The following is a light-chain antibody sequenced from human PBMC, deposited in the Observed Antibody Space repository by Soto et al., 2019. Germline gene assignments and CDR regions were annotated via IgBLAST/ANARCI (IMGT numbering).Light chain of an antibody. CDR1: SSNIGHYNY. J-gene: IGLJ2*01. CDR3: SSYTTSSTLE. Sequence: QSALTQPASVSGSPGQSITISCTGTSSNIGHYNYVSWYQQHPGKAPKLMIYEVSNRPSGVSNRFSGSKSGNTASLTISGLQAEDDADYYCSSYTTSSTLEIGGGTKLTVL. CDR2: EVS. V-gene: IGLV2-14*01.